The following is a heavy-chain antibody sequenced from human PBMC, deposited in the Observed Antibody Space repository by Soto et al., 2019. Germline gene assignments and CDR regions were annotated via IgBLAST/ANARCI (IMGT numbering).Heavy chain of an antibody. V-gene: IGHV3-23*01. J-gene: IGHJ4*02. CDR3: MKDWANRERCDGDCLNY. CDR2: ISGRDGGT. Sequence: EVQLLESGGGLVQPGGSLRLSCAASGFTFRNYAMTWVRQAPGKGLEWVSLISGRDGGTHYADSVKGRFTISRDNSEKLIYMQMKRLRAEHTAVYYCMKDWANRERCDGDCLNYWGQGTLVTVSS. D-gene: IGHD2-21*02. CDR1: GFTFRNYA.